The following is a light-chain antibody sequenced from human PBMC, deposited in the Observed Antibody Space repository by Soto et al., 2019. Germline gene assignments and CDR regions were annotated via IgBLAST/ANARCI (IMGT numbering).Light chain of an antibody. CDR2: GAS. V-gene: IGKV3-20*01. J-gene: IGKJ2*01. CDR1: QSVTTSS. Sequence: EIVLTQSPGTLSLSPGERATISCSANQSVTTSSLAWYQQKPGRAPRLLIYGASNRATGIPDRFSGSGSGTDFTLTISRLGTEDFAVYFWQQYDSAQYTFSQGTKLEIK. CDR3: QQYDSAQYT.